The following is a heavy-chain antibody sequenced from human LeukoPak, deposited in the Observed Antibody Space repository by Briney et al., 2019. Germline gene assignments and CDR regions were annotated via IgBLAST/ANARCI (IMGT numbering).Heavy chain of an antibody. CDR3: ARYSGYVVNWFDP. CDR2: IKQDGSEK. J-gene: IGHJ5*02. Sequence: GESLRLSCAASGFTFSSYWMSWVRQAPGKGLEWVADIKQDGSEKYYVDSVKGRFTISRDNAKNSLYLQMNSLRAEDTAVYYCARYSGYVVNWFDPWGQGTLVTVSS. D-gene: IGHD5-12*01. CDR1: GFTFSSYW. V-gene: IGHV3-7*01.